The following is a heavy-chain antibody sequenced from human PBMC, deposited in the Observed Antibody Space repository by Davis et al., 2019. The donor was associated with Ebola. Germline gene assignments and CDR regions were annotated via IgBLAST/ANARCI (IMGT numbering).Heavy chain of an antibody. Sequence: ASVKVSCKASGYTFTSYGISWVRQAPGQGLEWMGWISAYNGNTNYAQKLQGRVTMTTDTSTSTAYMELRSLRSDETAVYYCARCNYDFWSGIGAGYYGMDVWGQGTTVTVSS. J-gene: IGHJ6*02. CDR1: GYTFTSYG. CDR3: ARCNYDFWSGIGAGYYGMDV. V-gene: IGHV1-18*01. CDR2: ISAYNGNT. D-gene: IGHD3-3*01.